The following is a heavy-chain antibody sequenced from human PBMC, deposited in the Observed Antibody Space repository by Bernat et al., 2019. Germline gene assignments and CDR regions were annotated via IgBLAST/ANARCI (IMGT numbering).Heavy chain of an antibody. Sequence: EVQLVESGGGLVQPGGSLRLSCAASGFTFSSYSMNWVRQAPGKGLEWASYISSSSSTIYYADSVKGRFTISRDNAKNSLYLQMNSLRAEDTAVYYCARDLYDSSGYYHLYYFDYWGQGTLVTVSS. CDR2: ISSSSSTI. D-gene: IGHD3-22*01. J-gene: IGHJ4*02. CDR1: GFTFSSYS. V-gene: IGHV3-48*01. CDR3: ARDLYDSSGYYHLYYFDY.